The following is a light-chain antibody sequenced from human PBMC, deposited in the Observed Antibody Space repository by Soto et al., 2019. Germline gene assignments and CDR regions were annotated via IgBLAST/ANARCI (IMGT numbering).Light chain of an antibody. CDR3: QQYNSYPWT. Sequence: IQMTQSPSTLSASVGDRVTITCRASQSISTWLAWYQQKPGKAPNLLIYMASSLESGVPSRFSGSGSGTEFTLTISSLQPDDFATYYCQQYNSYPWTFGQGTKVEIK. V-gene: IGKV1-5*03. CDR2: MAS. J-gene: IGKJ1*01. CDR1: QSISTW.